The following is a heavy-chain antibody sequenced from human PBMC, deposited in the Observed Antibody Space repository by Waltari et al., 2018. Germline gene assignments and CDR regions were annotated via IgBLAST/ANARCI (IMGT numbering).Heavy chain of an antibody. CDR3: AKRGSYYVGAFDI. CDR1: VFTFSSYG. Sequence: QVQLVASGGGVVQPGRSLSLSCAASVFTFSSYGMHWVRQAPGKGLEWVAVISYDGSNKYYADAVKGRFTSSRDNSKNTLYLQMNSLRAEDTAVYYCAKRGSYYVGAFDIWGQGTMVTVSS. CDR2: ISYDGSNK. J-gene: IGHJ3*02. V-gene: IGHV3-30*18. D-gene: IGHD1-26*01.